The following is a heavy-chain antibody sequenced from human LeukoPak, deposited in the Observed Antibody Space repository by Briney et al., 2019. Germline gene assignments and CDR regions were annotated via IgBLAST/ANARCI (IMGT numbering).Heavy chain of an antibody. CDR1: GGTFSSYA. CDR3: ARVGSWYEIDY. D-gene: IGHD6-13*01. J-gene: IGHJ4*02. CDR2: IIPILGIA. Sequence: ASVKVSCKASGGTFSSYAISWVRQAPGQGLEWMGRIIPILGIANYAQKFQGRVTITADKSTSTAYMELSSLRAEDTAVYYCARVGSWYEIDYWGQGTLVTVSS. V-gene: IGHV1-69*04.